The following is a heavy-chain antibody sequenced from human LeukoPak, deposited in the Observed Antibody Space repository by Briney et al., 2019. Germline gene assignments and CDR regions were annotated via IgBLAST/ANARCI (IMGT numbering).Heavy chain of an antibody. D-gene: IGHD3-3*01. CDR2: IYYSGST. V-gene: IGHV4-39*07. J-gene: IGHJ6*03. CDR1: GGSISSSSYY. Sequence: SETLSLTCTVSGGSISSSSYYWGWIRQPPGKGLERIGSIYYSGSTYYNPSLKSRVTISVDTSKNQFSLKLSSVTAADTAVYYCARESRYYDFWSGYHYYYYYMDVWGKGTTVTVSS. CDR3: ARESRYYDFWSGYHYYYYYMDV.